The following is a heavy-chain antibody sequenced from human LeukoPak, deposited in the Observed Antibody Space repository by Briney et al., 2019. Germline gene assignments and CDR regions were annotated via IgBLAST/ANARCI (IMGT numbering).Heavy chain of an antibody. CDR2: IKTDGSST. D-gene: IGHD7-27*01. J-gene: IGHJ3*02. V-gene: IGHV3-74*01. Sequence: GGSLRLSCAASGFIFSSYWMHWVRQVPGKGLAWVSRIKTDGSSTHYADSVKGRFTISRDNAKNTLFLQMNSLRDEDTAVYYCAREGETWGILIWGQGTMVTVSS. CDR3: AREGETWGILI. CDR1: GFIFSSYW.